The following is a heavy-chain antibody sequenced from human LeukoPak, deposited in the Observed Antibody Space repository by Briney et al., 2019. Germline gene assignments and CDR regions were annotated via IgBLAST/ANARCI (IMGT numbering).Heavy chain of an antibody. J-gene: IGHJ4*02. D-gene: IGHD2-21*02. Sequence: SETLSLTCAVYGGPFSGYYWSWIRQPPGKGLEWIGEINHSGSTNYNPSLKSRVTISVDTSKNQFSLKLSSVTAADTAVYYCARGSVIVVVTANMGAYYFDYWGQGTLVTVSS. V-gene: IGHV4-34*01. CDR2: INHSGST. CDR3: ARGSVIVVVTANMGAYYFDY. CDR1: GGPFSGYY.